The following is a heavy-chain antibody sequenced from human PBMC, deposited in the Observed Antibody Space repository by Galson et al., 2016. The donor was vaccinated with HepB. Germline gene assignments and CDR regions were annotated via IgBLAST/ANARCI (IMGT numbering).Heavy chain of an antibody. CDR1: GGSIIRTTFY. CDR2: IFCSGTT. D-gene: IGHD3-16*01. V-gene: IGHV4-39*07. CDR3: ARGGTMGIPRQYNWFDP. J-gene: IGHJ5*02. Sequence: SETLSLTCTVSGGSIIRTTFYWGWVRQPPGKGLEWIGNIFCSGTTNSNPSLNGRVTISVATSQNQFSLKLSSVTAADTAVYFCARGGTMGIPRQYNWFDPWGQGSLVTVSS.